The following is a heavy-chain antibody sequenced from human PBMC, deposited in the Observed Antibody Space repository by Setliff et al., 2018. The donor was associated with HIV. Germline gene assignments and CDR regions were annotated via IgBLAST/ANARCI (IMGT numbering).Heavy chain of an antibody. V-gene: IGHV1-8*01. CDR1: GHTFTNYD. CDR3: ARGKGVEGVIITGGLDV. D-gene: IGHD3-10*01. CDR2: MNPNSGVS. J-gene: IGHJ6*02. Sequence: GASVKVSCKPPGHTFTNYDIHWMRRAPGQGLEWMGWMNPNSGVSGYALKFHDRVTMTRDTSITTLYMELSSLTSEDTAVYYCARGKGVEGVIITGGLDVWGQGTTVTVSS.